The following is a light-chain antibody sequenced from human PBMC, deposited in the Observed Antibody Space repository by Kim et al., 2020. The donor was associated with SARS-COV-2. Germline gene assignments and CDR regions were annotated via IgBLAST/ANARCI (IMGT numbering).Light chain of an antibody. CDR2: DVS. CDR3: SSHTTGNTYV. Sequence: GQSITVAGTGTGSVVGYYNSGSVYQKHPGKAARLIIDDVSRPAAGVCNGVSGAQSSTAASLASSGLRAEDEADYYCSSHTTGNTYVFGSGTRVTVL. J-gene: IGLJ1*01. CDR1: GSVVGYYNS. V-gene: IGLV2-14*04.